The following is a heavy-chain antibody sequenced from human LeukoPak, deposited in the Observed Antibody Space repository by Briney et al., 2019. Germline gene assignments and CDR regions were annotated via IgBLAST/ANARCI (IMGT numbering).Heavy chain of an antibody. V-gene: IGHV1-24*01. D-gene: IGHD4-17*01. J-gene: IGHJ4*02. CDR1: GYTLTELS. Sequence: ASEKGSCKVSGYTLTELSMHWVRQAPGKGRECMGGVDPVAGETIYAQKCQGRVTMTEGTSTEAAHMERSSVCAEATRVYYTAPVRLGGTVTLFDYRGQAALVTVSS. CDR2: VDPVAGET. CDR3: APVRLGGTVTLFDY.